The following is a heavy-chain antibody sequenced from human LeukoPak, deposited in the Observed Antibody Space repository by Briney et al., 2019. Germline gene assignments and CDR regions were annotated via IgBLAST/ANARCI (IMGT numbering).Heavy chain of an antibody. CDR2: IYPDDSDT. D-gene: IGHD3-10*01. J-gene: IGHJ4*02. CDR3: ARQDHFGSGKIDY. V-gene: IGHV5-51*01. CDR1: GYSLTSYW. Sequence: GESLKISCKGFGYSLTSYWIAWVRQMPGKGLEWMGIIYPDDSDTRYSPSFQGQVTISADKSISTAYLQWSRLKASDTAMYYCARQDHFGSGKIDYWGQGTLVTVSS.